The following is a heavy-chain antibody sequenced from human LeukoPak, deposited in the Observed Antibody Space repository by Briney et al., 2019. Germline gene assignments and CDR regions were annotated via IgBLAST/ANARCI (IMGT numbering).Heavy chain of an antibody. CDR2: IYWDDDK. J-gene: IGHJ5*02. CDR3: AHRPLGQAEFDP. Sequence: ESGPTLVKPTQTLTLTCTFSGFSLSTSGVGVGWIRQPPGKALEWLALIYWDDDKPYSPSLKSRLTITKGTSKNQVVLTMTNMDPVDIGTYYCAHRPLGQAEFDPWGQGTLVTVSS. CDR1: GFSLSTSGVG. V-gene: IGHV2-5*02. D-gene: IGHD3-16*01.